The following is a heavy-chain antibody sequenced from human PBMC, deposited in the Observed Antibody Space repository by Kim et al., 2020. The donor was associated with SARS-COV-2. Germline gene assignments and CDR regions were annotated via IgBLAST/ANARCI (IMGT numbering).Heavy chain of an antibody. D-gene: IGHD2-15*01. J-gene: IGHJ4*02. Sequence: GGSLRLSCAASGFTFSSYAMSWVRQAPGKGLEWVSAISDTGDGTYYADSAKGRVTISRDNSKNTQYPQMNSLSAEDTAIYYCSKATCYGLVDYWGQGTLV. V-gene: IGHV3-23*01. CDR1: GFTFSSYA. CDR2: ISDTGDGT. CDR3: SKATCYGLVDY.